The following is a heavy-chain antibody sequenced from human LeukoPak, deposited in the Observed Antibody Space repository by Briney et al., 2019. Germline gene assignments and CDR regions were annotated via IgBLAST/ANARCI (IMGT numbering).Heavy chain of an antibody. CDR3: ARSGIATATACAFDI. CDR2: ISSSSRYI. Sequence: GGSLRLSCAPSGFTFSSYSMNWVRHAPGKALECVSSISSSSRYIYYTDSVKGRLTISRNNAKNSLYLKMNSLRAEDTAVYYCARSGIATATACAFDIWGQGTMVTVSS. D-gene: IGHD2-21*01. V-gene: IGHV3-21*01. CDR1: GFTFSSYS. J-gene: IGHJ3*02.